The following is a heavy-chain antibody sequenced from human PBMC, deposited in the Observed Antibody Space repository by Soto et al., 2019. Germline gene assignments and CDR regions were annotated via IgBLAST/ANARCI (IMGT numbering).Heavy chain of an antibody. J-gene: IGHJ3*02. CDR2: IIPIFGTA. Sequence: SVKVSCKASGGTFSSYAISWVRQAPGQGLEWMGGIIPIFGTANYAQKFQGRVTITADESTSTAYMELSSLRSEDTAVYYCAHPAQSYYDSSGYPLAAFDIWGQGTMVTVSS. V-gene: IGHV1-69*13. D-gene: IGHD3-22*01. CDR3: AHPAQSYYDSSGYPLAAFDI. CDR1: GGTFSSYA.